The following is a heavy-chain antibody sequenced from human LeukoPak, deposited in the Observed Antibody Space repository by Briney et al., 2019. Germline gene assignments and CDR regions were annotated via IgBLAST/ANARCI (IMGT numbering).Heavy chain of an antibody. CDR2: ISTSSSYI. CDR3: ARDRGVLPDAFDI. J-gene: IGHJ3*02. V-gene: IGHV3-21*01. Sequence: PGGSLRLSCAASGFTFSTYSMNWVRQAPGKGLEWVSSISTSSSYIYYADSVKGRFTISRDNAKNSLYLQMNSLRAEDTAVYYCARDRGVLPDAFDIWGQGTMVTVSS. D-gene: IGHD2/OR15-2a*01. CDR1: GFTFSTYS.